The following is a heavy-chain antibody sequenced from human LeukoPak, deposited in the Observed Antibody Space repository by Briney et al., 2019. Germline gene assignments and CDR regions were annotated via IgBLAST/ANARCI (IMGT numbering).Heavy chain of an antibody. Sequence: ASVKVSCKASGITFTSYYIHWVRQAPGRGLEWMGKINPSGTITTYAPKYQGRVTVTKNTATNTVYMELGSLRSDDTAVYDCALIAPPHNWGEGTLVTVSS. V-gene: IGHV1-46*01. D-gene: IGHD6-13*01. CDR1: GITFTSYY. CDR2: INPSGTIT. CDR3: ALIAPPHN. J-gene: IGHJ4*02.